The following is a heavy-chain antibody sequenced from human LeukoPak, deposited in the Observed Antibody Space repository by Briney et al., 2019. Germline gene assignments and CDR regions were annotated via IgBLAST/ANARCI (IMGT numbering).Heavy chain of an antibody. V-gene: IGHV3-48*03. CDR1: GFTFSSYE. Sequence: PGGSLRLASAASGFTFSSYEMNWVRQAPGKGLEWVSYISSSGSTTYYADSVKGRFTISRGNAKNSLYLQMNSLRAEDTAVYYCARGMGGYFYYWGQGTLVTVSS. CDR3: ARGMGGYFYY. CDR2: ISSSGSTT. D-gene: IGHD1-26*01. J-gene: IGHJ4*02.